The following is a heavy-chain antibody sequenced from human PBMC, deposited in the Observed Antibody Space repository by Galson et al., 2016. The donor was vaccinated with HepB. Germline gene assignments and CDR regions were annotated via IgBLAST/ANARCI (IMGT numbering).Heavy chain of an antibody. CDR2: IGWNSENI. CDR3: AKELTTVTTNPGMDV. V-gene: IGHV3-9*01. Sequence: SLRLSCAGTGFNFDEYAMFWVRQVPGKGLEWVSGIGWNSENIVYADSVRGRFTVSRDNARASLYLQMHSLRIEDTAVYYCAKELTTVTTNPGMDVWGKGTAFSVTS. D-gene: IGHD4-17*01. CDR1: GFNFDEYA. J-gene: IGHJ6*04.